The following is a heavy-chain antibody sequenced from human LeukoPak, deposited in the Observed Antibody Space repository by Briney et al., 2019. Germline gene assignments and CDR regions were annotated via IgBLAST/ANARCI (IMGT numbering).Heavy chain of an antibody. Sequence: GGSLRLSCAASGFTFSSYGMHWVRQAPGKGLEWVAFIRYDGSNKYYADSVKGRFTISRDNAKNSLYLQMNSLRAEDTAVYYCARAFYDSSGLNFDYWGQGTLVTVSS. V-gene: IGHV3-30*02. J-gene: IGHJ4*02. CDR2: IRYDGSNK. CDR3: ARAFYDSSGLNFDY. CDR1: GFTFSSYG. D-gene: IGHD3-22*01.